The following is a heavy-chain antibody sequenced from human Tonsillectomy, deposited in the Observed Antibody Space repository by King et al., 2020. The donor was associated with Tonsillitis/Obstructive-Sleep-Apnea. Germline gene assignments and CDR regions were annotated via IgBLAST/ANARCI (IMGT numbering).Heavy chain of an antibody. J-gene: IGHJ4*02. V-gene: IGHV3-64D*06. CDR2: ISSNGGST. D-gene: IGHD2-8*02. CDR3: VKDQGRYCTGGVCFSFDF. Sequence: VQLVESGGGLVQPGGSLRLSCSASGFTLSTYPMHWVRQAPGKGLEYVSGISSNGGSTYYADSVKGRFTISRDNSKNTLYLQMNSLRAEDTAVYYCVKDQGRYCTGGVCFSFDFWGQGTLVTVSS. CDR1: GFTLSTYP.